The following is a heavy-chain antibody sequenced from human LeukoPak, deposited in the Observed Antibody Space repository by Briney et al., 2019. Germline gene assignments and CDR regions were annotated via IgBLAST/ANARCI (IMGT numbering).Heavy chain of an antibody. Sequence: ASVKVSCKASGYIFTGYYMHWVRQAPGQGLEWMGRINPNSGDTNYAQKFQGRVTMTRDTSISTAYMELSRLRSEDTAVYYRARSLITMSWFDPWGQGTLVTVSS. V-gene: IGHV1-2*06. CDR1: GYIFTGYY. CDR2: INPNSGDT. J-gene: IGHJ5*02. D-gene: IGHD3-22*01. CDR3: ARSLITMSWFDP.